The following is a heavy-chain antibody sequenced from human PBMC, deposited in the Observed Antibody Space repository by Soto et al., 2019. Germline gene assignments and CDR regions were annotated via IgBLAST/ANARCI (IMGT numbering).Heavy chain of an antibody. Sequence: GGSLRLSCAASGFTFSSYAMSWVRQAPGKGLEWVSAISGSGCNTYYADSVKGRFTISRDNSKNTLYLQMNSLRAEDTAVYYCAKAYGSGSYYLYYFDYWGQGTLVTVSS. CDR2: ISGSGCNT. CDR1: GFTFSSYA. J-gene: IGHJ4*02. V-gene: IGHV3-23*01. CDR3: AKAYGSGSYYLYYFDY. D-gene: IGHD3-10*01.